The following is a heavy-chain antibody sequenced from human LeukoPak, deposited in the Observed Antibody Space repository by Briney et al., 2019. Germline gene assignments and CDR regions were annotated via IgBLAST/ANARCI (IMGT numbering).Heavy chain of an antibody. CDR3: GRWGIEGALDS. CDR2: IRPDGSDK. J-gene: IGHJ5*02. V-gene: IGHV3-7*01. CDR1: GFTFTKYW. Sequence: PGGPLRLSCAVSGFTFTKYWMGWVRQAPGEGLEGVANIRPDGSDKYYVDSVKGRFTISRDNAQNSVFLQMNSLRAEDSGVYYCGRWGIEGALDSWGQGTLVTVSS. D-gene: IGHD4/OR15-4a*01.